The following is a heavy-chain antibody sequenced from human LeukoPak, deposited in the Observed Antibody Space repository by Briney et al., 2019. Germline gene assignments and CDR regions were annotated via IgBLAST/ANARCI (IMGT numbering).Heavy chain of an antibody. J-gene: IGHJ4*02. CDR1: GGSISSSSYY. CDR2: IYYSGST. D-gene: IGHD3-22*01. CDR3: ARHKNNYYDSSGYSDY. Sequence: PSETLSLTCTVSGGSISSSSYYWGWIRQPPGKGLEWIGSIYYSGSTYYNPSLKSRVTISVDTSKNQFSLKLSSVTAADTAVYYCARHKNNYYDSSGYSDYWGQGTLVIVSS. V-gene: IGHV4-39*01.